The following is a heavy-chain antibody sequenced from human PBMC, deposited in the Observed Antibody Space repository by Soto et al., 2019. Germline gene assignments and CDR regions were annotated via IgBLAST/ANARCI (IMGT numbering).Heavy chain of an antibody. Sequence: LRLSCAASGFTFSSYAMHWVRQAPGKGLEYVSAISSNGGSTYYANSVKGRFTISRDNSRNTLYLQMGSLRAEDMAVYYCARSPFIYGSGSYYNVPIAFDIWGQGTMVTVSS. D-gene: IGHD3-10*01. CDR3: ARSPFIYGSGSYYNVPIAFDI. V-gene: IGHV3-64*01. J-gene: IGHJ3*02. CDR2: ISSNGGST. CDR1: GFTFSSYA.